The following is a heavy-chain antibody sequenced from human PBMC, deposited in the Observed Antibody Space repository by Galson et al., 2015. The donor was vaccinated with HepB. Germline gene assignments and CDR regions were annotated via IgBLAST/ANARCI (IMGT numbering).Heavy chain of an antibody. CDR3: ARGRSGYYNLLDY. Sequence: SVKVSCKASGYTITSHPMNWVRQAPGQGPEWMGWIDTNTGNPTFAQDFTGRFVFSLDTSVSTAYLQITGLKAEDTAVYYCARGRSGYYNLLDYWGQGTLVTVSS. CDR1: GYTITSHP. CDR2: IDTNTGNP. J-gene: IGHJ4*02. D-gene: IGHD3-3*01. V-gene: IGHV7-4-1*02.